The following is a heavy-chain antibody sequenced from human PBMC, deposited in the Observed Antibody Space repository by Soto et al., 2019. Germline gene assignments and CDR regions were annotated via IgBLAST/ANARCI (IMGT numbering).Heavy chain of an antibody. D-gene: IGHD2-2*01. Sequence: ASLKVSGKASVYTVTNYGINWRRRAPGQGPEWMGWRSAYNGNRNYAKKLQGRVTMTTDRSTSTAYMEMGSLRYDDTEVYYCARDSYCSSTSCHRYPTFWYWGQGTLVIVSS. J-gene: IGHJ4*02. CDR1: VYTVTNYG. CDR3: ARDSYCSSTSCHRYPTFWY. V-gene: IGHV1-18*01. CDR2: RSAYNGNR.